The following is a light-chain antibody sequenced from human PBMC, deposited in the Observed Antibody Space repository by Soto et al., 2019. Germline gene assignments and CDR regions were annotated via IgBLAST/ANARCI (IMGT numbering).Light chain of an antibody. Sequence: DLQMTQSPSSLSASVGDRVTITCQASQDISNRLNWYQQKPGKAPKLLIYDASNLEAGVPSRFSGGGSGTDFTFTISSLQPEDFATYYCQQYDTLLYTFGQGTKLGFK. CDR2: DAS. CDR1: QDISNR. CDR3: QQYDTLLYT. V-gene: IGKV1-33*01. J-gene: IGKJ2*01.